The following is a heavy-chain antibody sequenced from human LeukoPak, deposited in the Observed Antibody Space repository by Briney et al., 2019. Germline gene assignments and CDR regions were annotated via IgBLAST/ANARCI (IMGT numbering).Heavy chain of an antibody. V-gene: IGHV3-23*01. D-gene: IGHD4/OR15-4a*01. CDR1: GFTFSRYG. CDR3: ARRAGAYSHPYDY. Sequence: GGSLRLSCAASGFTFSRYGMSWVRQAPGKGLEWVSAISGSGGRTYYADSVKGRFTISRDNSKNTLYLQMNSLRAEDTAVYYCARRAGAYSHPYDYWGQGTLVTVSS. CDR2: ISGSGGRT. J-gene: IGHJ4*02.